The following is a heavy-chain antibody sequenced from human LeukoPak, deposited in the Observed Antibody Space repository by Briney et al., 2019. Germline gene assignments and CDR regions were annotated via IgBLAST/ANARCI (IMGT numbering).Heavy chain of an antibody. D-gene: IGHD3-3*01. Sequence: GGSLRLSCAASGFTFSSYWMHWVRQAPGKGLVWVSRINSDGSSTSYADSVKGRFTISRDNAKSTLYLQMNSLRAEDTAVYYCARARYYDFWSGYLGPTSYYYYGMDVWGQGTTVTVSS. CDR3: ARARYYDFWSGYLGPTSYYYYGMDV. CDR1: GFTFSSYW. J-gene: IGHJ6*02. V-gene: IGHV3-74*01. CDR2: INSDGSST.